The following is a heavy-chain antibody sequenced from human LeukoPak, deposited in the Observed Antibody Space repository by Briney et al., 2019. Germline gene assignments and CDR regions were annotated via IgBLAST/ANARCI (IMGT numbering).Heavy chain of an antibody. CDR2: IRYDGSNT. CDR1: GFTFSSYD. D-gene: IGHD3-10*02. Sequence: PGGSLRPSCEASGFTFSSYDMHWVRQAPGKGLEWVAFIRYDGSNTYYADSVKGRFTISRDNSKNTLYLQMNSLRPEDTSIFYCAKGYFLVVTDVEYYFDYWGQGTLVTVSS. V-gene: IGHV3-30*02. CDR3: AKGYFLVVTDVEYYFDY. J-gene: IGHJ4*02.